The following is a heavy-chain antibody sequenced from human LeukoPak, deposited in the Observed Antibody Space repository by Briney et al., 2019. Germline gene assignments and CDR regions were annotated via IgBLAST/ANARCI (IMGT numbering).Heavy chain of an antibody. CDR2: IWHDGSNK. CDR1: GFTFATFG. Sequence: GGSLRLSCLASGFTFATFGMYWARQAPGQGLEWMAAIWHDGSNKYYTDSVKGRFTISRDNSKNTLYLQMNSLRAEDTAVYYCARDRSTGSYFFFDYWGQGVLVTVSS. CDR3: ARDRSTGSYFFFDY. V-gene: IGHV3-33*07. J-gene: IGHJ4*02. D-gene: IGHD6-19*01.